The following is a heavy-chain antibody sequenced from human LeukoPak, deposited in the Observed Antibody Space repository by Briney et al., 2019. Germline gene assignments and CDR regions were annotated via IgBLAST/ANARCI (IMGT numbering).Heavy chain of an antibody. J-gene: IGHJ4*02. CDR3: AKDAAGPEY. CDR2: ISASGGDT. CDR1: GLPLSSNS. D-gene: IGHD6-13*01. Sequence: GGSLGPSGPVFGLPLSSNSMSWVGQAPGKGLEWVSGISASGGDTWYPDSVTGRFTISRDNSKNTLYLQMNSLRAEDTAIYYCAKDAAGPEYWGQGTLVTVSS. V-gene: IGHV3-23*01.